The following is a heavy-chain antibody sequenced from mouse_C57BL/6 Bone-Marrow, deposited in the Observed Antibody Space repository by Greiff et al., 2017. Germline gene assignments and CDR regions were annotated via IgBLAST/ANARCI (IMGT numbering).Heavy chain of an antibody. CDR2: IAPENGDT. V-gene: IGHV14-4*01. CDR3: ATGGYGEGCFDY. D-gene: IGHD2-2*01. Sequence: EVQLQQSGAELVRPGASVKLSCTASGFNFTDDYMHWVKQRPEQGLEWIGWIAPENGDTEYASKFQGKATITADTSSNTAYMQLSSLTSEDAAVYDCATGGYGEGCFDYWGQGTTVTVSS. J-gene: IGHJ2*01. CDR1: GFNFTDDY.